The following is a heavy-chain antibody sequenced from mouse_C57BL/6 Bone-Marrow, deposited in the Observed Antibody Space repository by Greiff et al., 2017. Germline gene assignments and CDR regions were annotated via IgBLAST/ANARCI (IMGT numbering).Heavy chain of an antibody. Sequence: QVQLQQSGPELVKPGASVKLSCKASGYTFTSYDINWVKQRPGQGLAWIGWIYPRAGSPKYNEKFKGKGTLTVDTASSTAYMELHILTSEDSAVYFCARLEFDGSSGDWYFDVWGTGTTVTVSS. J-gene: IGHJ1*03. D-gene: IGHD1-1*01. CDR3: ARLEFDGSSGDWYFDV. CDR2: IYPRAGSP. V-gene: IGHV1-85*01. CDR1: GYTFTSYD.